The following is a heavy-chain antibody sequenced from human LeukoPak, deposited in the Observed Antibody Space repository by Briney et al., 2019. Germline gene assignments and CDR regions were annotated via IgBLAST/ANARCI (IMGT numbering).Heavy chain of an antibody. D-gene: IGHD5-18*01. V-gene: IGHV3-73*01. CDR1: GFTFSGSA. J-gene: IGHJ4*02. Sequence: PGGSLRLSCVASGFTFSGSAMHWVRQASGKGLEWVGRIRSKANSYATAYAASVKGRFTISRDDSKNTAYLQMNSLKTEDTAVYYCTSGSYSYGYDFDYWGQGTLVTVSS. CDR2: IRSKANSYAT. CDR3: TSGSYSYGYDFDY.